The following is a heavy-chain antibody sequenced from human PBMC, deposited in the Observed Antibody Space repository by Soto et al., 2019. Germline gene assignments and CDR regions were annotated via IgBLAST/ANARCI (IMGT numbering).Heavy chain of an antibody. D-gene: IGHD4-17*01. V-gene: IGHV1-8*01. CDR3: ATSPTVTLPNYWYFDL. CDR2: MNPNSGNT. Sequence: ASVKVSCKASGYTFTSYDINWVRQATGQGLEWMGWMNPNSGNTGYAQKFQGRVTMTRNTSISTAYTELSSLRSEDTAVYYCATSPTVTLPNYWYFDLWGRGTLVTVSS. J-gene: IGHJ2*01. CDR1: GYTFTSYD.